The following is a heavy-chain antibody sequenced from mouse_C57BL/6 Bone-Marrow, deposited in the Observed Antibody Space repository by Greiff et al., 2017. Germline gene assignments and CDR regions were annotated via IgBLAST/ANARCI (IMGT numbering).Heavy chain of an antibody. CDR2: INSDGGST. CDR1: EYEFPSHD. J-gene: IGHJ3*01. V-gene: IGHV5-2*03. D-gene: IGHD1-1*01. CDR3: ARRGDYGEFAY. Sequence: DVKLVESGGGLVQPGESLKLSCESTEYEFPSHDMSWVRKTPEKRLEWVAAINSDGGSTDYPDTMKRRFIISRDKTKKTLYLQMSSLRSEDTAVYYCARRGDYGEFAYWGQGTLVTVSA.